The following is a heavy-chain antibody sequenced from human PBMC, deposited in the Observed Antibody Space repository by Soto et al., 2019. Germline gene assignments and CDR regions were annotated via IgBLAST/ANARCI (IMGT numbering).Heavy chain of an antibody. V-gene: IGHV3-23*02. Sequence: PGGSLRLSCVTSGYTFSSYAMSWVRQAPGKGLEWVSVISGSDGSTYYGDSVKGRFTISRDNSKNPLYLQMSSLRAEDTAVYYCAKDRERDAWYEDYWGQGTLVTVSS. J-gene: IGHJ4*02. CDR2: ISGSDGST. CDR3: AKDRERDAWYEDY. CDR1: GYTFSSYA. D-gene: IGHD6-13*01.